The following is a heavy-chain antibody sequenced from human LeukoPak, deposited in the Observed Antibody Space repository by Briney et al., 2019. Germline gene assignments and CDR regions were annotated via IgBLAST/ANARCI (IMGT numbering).Heavy chain of an antibody. D-gene: IGHD5-12*01. CDR1: GFTFSNYE. Sequence: GGSLRLSCAASGFTFSNYEMNWVRQAPGKGLVWVSYISSSGTTIYYADSVKGRFTISRDNAKNSLYLQMNSLGVEDTAVYYCGRNRVDIWGQGTLVTVSS. J-gene: IGHJ4*02. V-gene: IGHV3-48*03. CDR3: GRNRVDI. CDR2: ISSSGTTI.